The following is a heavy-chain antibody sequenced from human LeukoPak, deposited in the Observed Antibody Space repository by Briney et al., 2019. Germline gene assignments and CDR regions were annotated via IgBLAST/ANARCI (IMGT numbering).Heavy chain of an antibody. D-gene: IGHD3-16*01. V-gene: IGHV3-48*03. J-gene: IGHJ4*02. Sequence: GGSLRLSCAASGFTFSSHELNWVRQAPGKGLEWVSYISSSGSTIYYADSVKGRFTISRDNAKNSLYLQMNSLRAEDTAVYYCARGRGTFDYWGQGTLVTVSS. CDR1: GFTFSSHE. CDR3: ARGRGTFDY. CDR2: ISSSGSTI.